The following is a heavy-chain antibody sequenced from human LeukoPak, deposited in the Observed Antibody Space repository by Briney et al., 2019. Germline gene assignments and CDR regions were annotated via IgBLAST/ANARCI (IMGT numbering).Heavy chain of an antibody. Sequence: PSQTLSLTCTVSGGSISSGAYYWSWIRQPPGKGLEGIGYIYYSGSTYYHPSLKSRLTISIDTYKNQFSLKLSSVTAADTAVYYCARLNCSGGSCYSVDYWGQGTLVTVSS. J-gene: IGHJ4*02. CDR2: IYYSGST. CDR1: GGSISSGAYY. CDR3: ARLNCSGGSCYSVDY. V-gene: IGHV4-30-4*08. D-gene: IGHD2-15*01.